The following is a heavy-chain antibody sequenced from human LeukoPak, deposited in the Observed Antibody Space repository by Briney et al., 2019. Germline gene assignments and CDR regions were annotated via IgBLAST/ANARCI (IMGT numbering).Heavy chain of an antibody. V-gene: IGHV3-30*02. J-gene: IGHJ4*02. CDR1: GFTFSNYG. D-gene: IGHD2-15*01. Sequence: GGSLRLSCAASGFTFSNYGMHWVRQAPGKGLEWVAFIRYDGGNKYYADSVKGRFTISRDNSKNTLYLQMNSLRAEDTAVYYCAKGGSGSFVVATIFDYWGQGTLVTVSS. CDR3: AKGGSGSFVVATIFDY. CDR2: IRYDGGNK.